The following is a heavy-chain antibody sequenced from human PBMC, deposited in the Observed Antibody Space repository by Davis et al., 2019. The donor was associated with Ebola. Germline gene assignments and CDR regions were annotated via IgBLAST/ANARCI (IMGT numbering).Heavy chain of an antibody. CDR1: GGSMSSYY. D-gene: IGHD4-11*01. J-gene: IGHJ4*02. CDR2: IYYSGAT. V-gene: IGHV4-59*01. Sequence: GSLRLSCTVSGGSMSSYYWSWIRQPPGKGLEWIGNIYYSGATNYNPSLRSRVTISGDTSKNQFSLKLTSVTAADTAMYYCARTPQYSNYGAYFDYWGQGTLVTVSS. CDR3: ARTPQYSNYGAYFDY.